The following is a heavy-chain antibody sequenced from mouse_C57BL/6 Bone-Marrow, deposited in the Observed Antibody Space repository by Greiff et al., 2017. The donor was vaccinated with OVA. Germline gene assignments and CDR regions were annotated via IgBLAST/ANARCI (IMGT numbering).Heavy chain of an antibody. Sequence: EVKLVESGGGLVKPGGSLKLSCAASGFTFSDYGMHWVRQAPEKGLEWVAYISRGSSTTYYAETVKGRFTISRDNAKNTLFLQMTSLRSEDTAMYYCAKRRYFDVWGTGTTVTVSS. CDR3: AKRRYFDV. CDR2: ISRGSSTT. J-gene: IGHJ1*03. CDR1: GFTFSDYG. V-gene: IGHV5-17*01.